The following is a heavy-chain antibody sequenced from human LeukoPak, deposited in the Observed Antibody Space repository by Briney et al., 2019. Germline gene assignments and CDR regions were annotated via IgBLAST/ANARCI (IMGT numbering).Heavy chain of an antibody. V-gene: IGHV3-23*01. CDR1: GLTFSSYA. D-gene: IGHD3-16*01. CDR2: ISGNGEIK. CDR3: AKDFYDSEIN. J-gene: IGHJ4*02. Sequence: GGSLRLSCAASGLTFSSYAMNWVRQAPGKGLEWVSVISGNGEIKKYADSVKGRFTISRDNSKNTLYLQMNSLRVEDTAIYYCAKDFYDSEINWGQGTLVTVSS.